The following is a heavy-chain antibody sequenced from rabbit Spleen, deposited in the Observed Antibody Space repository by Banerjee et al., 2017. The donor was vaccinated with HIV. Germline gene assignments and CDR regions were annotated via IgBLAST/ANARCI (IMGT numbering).Heavy chain of an antibody. CDR3: ARGGYGGHIWAMGL. J-gene: IGHJ4*01. Sequence: QEQLEESGGGLVKPEGSLTLTCKASGFSFSDRDVLCWVRQAPGKGLEWIACINTATGKAVYASWAKGRFTISKISSTTVTLQMTSLTAADTATYFCARGGYGGHIWAMGLWGQGTLVTVS. CDR2: INTATGKA. D-gene: IGHD3-1*01. V-gene: IGHV1S45*01. CDR1: GFSFSDRDV.